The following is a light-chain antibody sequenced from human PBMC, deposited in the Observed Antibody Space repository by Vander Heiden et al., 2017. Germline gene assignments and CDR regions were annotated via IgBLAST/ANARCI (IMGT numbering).Light chain of an antibody. CDR1: RSVSSRF. Sequence: EVVLTQSPATLSLSPGERATLSCRASRSVSSRFLAWYQQKPGQAPRLLVYDVSTRATGIPDRFSGSGSGTDFTLTSRRLEAEDSAVYYCQQDASSPTFGQGTKVEIK. V-gene: IGKV3-20*01. CDR3: QQDASSPT. J-gene: IGKJ1*01. CDR2: DVS.